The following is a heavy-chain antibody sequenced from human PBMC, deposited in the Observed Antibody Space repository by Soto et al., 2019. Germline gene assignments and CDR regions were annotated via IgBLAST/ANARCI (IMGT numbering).Heavy chain of an antibody. CDR2: IIPILGIA. CDR3: ARGARDGYNRLRFDY. CDR1: GGTFSSYT. V-gene: IGHV1-69*02. D-gene: IGHD5-12*01. J-gene: IGHJ4*02. Sequence: QVQLVQSGAEVKKPGSSVKVSCKASGGTFSSYTISWVRQAPGQGLEWMGRIIPILGIANYAQKFQGRVTITADKSTSTAYMELSSLRSEDTAVYYCARGARDGYNRLRFDYWGQGTLVTVSS.